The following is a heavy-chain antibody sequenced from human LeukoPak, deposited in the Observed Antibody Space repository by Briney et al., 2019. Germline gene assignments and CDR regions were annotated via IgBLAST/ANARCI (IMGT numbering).Heavy chain of an antibody. D-gene: IGHD1-26*01. J-gene: IGHJ3*02. V-gene: IGHV3-23*01. CDR3: AKHLLVGGTRGAYAFDI. CDR2: ISGITTNT. CDR1: GFTFGNSG. Sequence: GGSLRLSCAASGFTFGNSGMTWVRQAPGKGLEWVSLISGITTNTYYADSVKGRFTISRDNSKNTLDLQMNSLRAEDTAGYYCAKHLLVGGTRGAYAFDIWGRGTMVTVSS.